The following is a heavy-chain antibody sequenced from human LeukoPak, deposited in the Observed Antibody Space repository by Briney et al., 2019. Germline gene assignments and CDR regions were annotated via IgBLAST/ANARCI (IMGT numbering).Heavy chain of an antibody. CDR2: IKPDGSEK. Sequence: GGSLRLSCAASGFTFSTYWMNWVRQAPGKGLEWVANIKPDGSEKYYVDSVKGRFTISRDNAKSSLYLQMNSLRAEDTAVYYCARDGQWLPDGMDVWGQGTTVTVSS. CDR1: GFTFSTYW. CDR3: ARDGQWLPDGMDV. J-gene: IGHJ6*02. V-gene: IGHV3-7*01. D-gene: IGHD5-12*01.